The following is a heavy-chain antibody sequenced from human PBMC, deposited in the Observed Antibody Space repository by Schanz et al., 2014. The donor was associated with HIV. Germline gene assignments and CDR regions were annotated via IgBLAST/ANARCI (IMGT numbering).Heavy chain of an antibody. J-gene: IGHJ4*02. Sequence: QVQLVQSGAEVKKPGASVKVSCKASGYTFTNYGITWVRQAPGQGLEWMGWISTYNGHTKYAQKFQGRLIMTTDTSTSTAYMDLRSLRSDDTAVYYCARGAAEMATMTPWRYWGQGTLVTVSS. CDR1: GYTFTNYG. D-gene: IGHD5-12*01. V-gene: IGHV1-18*01. CDR3: ARGAAEMATMTPWRY. CDR2: ISTYNGHT.